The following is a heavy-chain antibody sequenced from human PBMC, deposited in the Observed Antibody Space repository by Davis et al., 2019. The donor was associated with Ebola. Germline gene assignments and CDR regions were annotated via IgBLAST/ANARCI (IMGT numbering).Heavy chain of an antibody. CDR2: ISGSGGST. J-gene: IGHJ4*02. Sequence: GESLKISCAASGFTFSSYAMSWVRQAPGKGLEWVSAISGSGGSTYYADSVKGRFTISRDNSKNTLYLQMNSLRAEDTAVYYCAKDLPRYSSGRYGYWGQGTLVTVSS. CDR1: GFTFSSYA. CDR3: AKDLPRYSSGRYGY. D-gene: IGHD6-19*01. V-gene: IGHV3-23*01.